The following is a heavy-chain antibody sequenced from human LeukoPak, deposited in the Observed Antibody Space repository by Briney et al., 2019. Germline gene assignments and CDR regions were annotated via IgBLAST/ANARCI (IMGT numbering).Heavy chain of an antibody. CDR2: IYYSGNT. Sequence: SETLSLTCPVSGGSISHSSYYWGWIRQPPGKGLEWIGSIYYSGNTYYNPSLKSRVAISVDTSKNRFSLELTSVTAADTAVYYCARRASMRAFAFAIWGQGAMVAVSS. D-gene: IGHD2/OR15-2a*01. J-gene: IGHJ3*02. V-gene: IGHV4-39*01. CDR1: GGSISHSSYY. CDR3: ARRASMRAFAFAI.